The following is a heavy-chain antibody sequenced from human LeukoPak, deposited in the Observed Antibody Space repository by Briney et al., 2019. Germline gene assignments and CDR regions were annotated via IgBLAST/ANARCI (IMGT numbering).Heavy chain of an antibody. CDR1: GFTFSSYA. Sequence: QPGGSLRLSCAASGFTFSSYAMHWVRQAPGKGLEWVAVISYDGSNKYYADSVKGRFTISRDNSKNTLYLQMNSLRAEDTAVYYCAKSGWSYARAFDIWGQGTMVTVSS. J-gene: IGHJ3*02. D-gene: IGHD2-2*01. CDR3: AKSGWSYARAFDI. CDR2: ISYDGSNK. V-gene: IGHV3-30-3*02.